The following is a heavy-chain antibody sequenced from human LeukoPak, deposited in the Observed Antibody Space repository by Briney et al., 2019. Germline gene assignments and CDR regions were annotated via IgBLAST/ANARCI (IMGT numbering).Heavy chain of an antibody. V-gene: IGHV4-39*01. D-gene: IGHD3-16*01. Sequence: SETLSLTCNVSGGSISSRSYYWGWIRQPPGKGLEWIGKISDSGNTYYSPSLRSRVTISIDTSKNQFSLKLSSVTATDTAVYYCARGEKVLGYFDYWGQGTLVTVSS. CDR2: ISDSGNT. CDR1: GGSISSRSYY. J-gene: IGHJ4*02. CDR3: ARGEKVLGYFDY.